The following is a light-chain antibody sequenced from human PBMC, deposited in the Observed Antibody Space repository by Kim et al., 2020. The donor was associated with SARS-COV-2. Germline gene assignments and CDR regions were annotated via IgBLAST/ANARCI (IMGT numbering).Light chain of an antibody. J-gene: IGKJ3*01. Sequence: PGERATLSCRASQSVCSYLAWYQQKPDQAPRLLIYDASNRATGIPARFSGSGSGTDFTLTISSLEPEDFAVYYCQQRGYWPATFGPGTKVDIK. CDR3: QQRGYWPAT. CDR2: DAS. V-gene: IGKV3-11*01. CDR1: QSVCSY.